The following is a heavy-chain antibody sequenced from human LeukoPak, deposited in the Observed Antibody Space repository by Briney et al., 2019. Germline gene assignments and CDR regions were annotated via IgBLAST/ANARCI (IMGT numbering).Heavy chain of an antibody. CDR3: ARESNGSGSYPYFDY. D-gene: IGHD3-10*01. CDR2: IYYTGST. Sequence: SETLSLTCTVSGGFITSYYWSWIRQPPGKGLEWIGYIYYTGSTNYNPSLKSRVTISVDTSKNQFSLKLTSVTAADTAVYYCARESNGSGSYPYFDYWGQGTLVTVSS. J-gene: IGHJ4*02. CDR1: GGFITSYY. V-gene: IGHV4-59*01.